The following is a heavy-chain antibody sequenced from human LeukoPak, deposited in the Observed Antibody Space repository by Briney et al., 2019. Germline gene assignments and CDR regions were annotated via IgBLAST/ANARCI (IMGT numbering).Heavy chain of an antibody. CDR1: GFTFSSYA. Sequence: GASLRLSCAASGFTFSSYAMSWVRQAPGKELEWVSAISGSGGSTYYADSVKGRFTISRDNSKNTLYLQMNSLRAEDTAVYYCAKGDYGSGLNYYYGMDVWGQGTTVTVSS. J-gene: IGHJ6*02. CDR2: ISGSGGST. CDR3: AKGDYGSGLNYYYGMDV. D-gene: IGHD3-10*01. V-gene: IGHV3-23*01.